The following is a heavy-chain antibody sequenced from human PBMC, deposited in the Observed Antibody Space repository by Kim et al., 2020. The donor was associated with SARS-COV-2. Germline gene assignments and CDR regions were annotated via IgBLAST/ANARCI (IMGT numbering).Heavy chain of an antibody. CDR1: GYTFTSYA. CDR3: ARNEVY. V-gene: IGHV1-3*01. CDR2: IDADNGNT. J-gene: IGHJ4*02. Sequence: ASVKVSCKASGYTFTSYAFHWVRQAPGQRLEWMGWIDADNGNTKYSQKFQGRVTISRDTSASTSYMELNNLRSEDTAVYYCARNEVYWGQGTLVTVSS.